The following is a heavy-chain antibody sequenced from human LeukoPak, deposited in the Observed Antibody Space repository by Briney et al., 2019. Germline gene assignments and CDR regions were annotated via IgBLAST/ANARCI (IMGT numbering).Heavy chain of an antibody. CDR2: ISHSGNT. Sequence: SETLFLTCVVSGYSISNDYFWGWIRQVPGKGLEWIGTISHSGNTYYKPSLKSRVTISLDTSKNQFSLKLSSVTAADTAVYYCVRDVGQLRSDYWGQGTLVTVSS. CDR1: GYSISNDYF. J-gene: IGHJ4*02. D-gene: IGHD2-2*01. CDR3: VRDVGQLRSDY. V-gene: IGHV4-38-2*02.